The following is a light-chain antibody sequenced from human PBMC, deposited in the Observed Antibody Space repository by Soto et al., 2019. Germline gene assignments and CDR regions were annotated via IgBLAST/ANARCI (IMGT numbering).Light chain of an antibody. V-gene: IGKV1-39*01. Sequence: DIQMTQYPSSLSASVGDRVTITCRASESISSYLSWYQQKPGKAPKLLIYAASSLQSGVPSRFSGSGSGTDFTLTISSLQPEDSATYYCQQSYSTPFFGPGTKVDIK. CDR1: ESISSY. CDR3: QQSYSTPF. J-gene: IGKJ3*01. CDR2: AAS.